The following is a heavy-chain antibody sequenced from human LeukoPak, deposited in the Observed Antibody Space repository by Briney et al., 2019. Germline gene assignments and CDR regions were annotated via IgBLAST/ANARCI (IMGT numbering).Heavy chain of an antibody. CDR2: IYYSGST. D-gene: IGHD1-26*01. CDR3: ARHKTELLPGPDFDY. Sequence: SETLSLTCTVSGGSISSSSYYWGWIRQPPGKGLEWIGSIYYSGSTYYNPSLKSRVTISVDTSKNQFSLKLSSVTAADTAVCYCARHKTELLPGPDFDYWGQGTLVTVSS. CDR1: GGSISSSSYY. V-gene: IGHV4-39*01. J-gene: IGHJ4*02.